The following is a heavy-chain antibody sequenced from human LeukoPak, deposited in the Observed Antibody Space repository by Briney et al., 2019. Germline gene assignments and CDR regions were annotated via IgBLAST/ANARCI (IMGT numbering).Heavy chain of an antibody. J-gene: IGHJ4*02. V-gene: IGHV1-2*02. CDR2: INPNSGGT. CDR3: ARDRGYYDSSGYYYFDY. CDR1: GYTFTGYY. Sequence: ASVKVSCNASGYTFTGYYMHWVRQAPGQGLEWMGWINPNSGGTNYAHKFQGRVTMTRDTSISTAYMELSRLRSDDTAVYYCARDRGYYDSSGYYYFDYWGQGTLVTVSS. D-gene: IGHD3-22*01.